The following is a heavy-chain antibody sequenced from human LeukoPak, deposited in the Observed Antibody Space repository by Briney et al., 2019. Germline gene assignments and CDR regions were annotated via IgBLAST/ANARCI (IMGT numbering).Heavy chain of an antibody. CDR2: ISGRGGST. V-gene: IGHV3-23*01. Sequence: GGSLRLSCAASGFTFSSYAMSWVRQAPGKGLEWVSAISGRGGSTYYADSVKGRFTISRDNSKNTLYLQMNSLRAEDTAVYYCAKRALGNTYYYDSSGYYRDWGQGTLVAVSS. D-gene: IGHD3-22*01. J-gene: IGHJ4*02. CDR3: AKRALGNTYYYDSSGYYRD. CDR1: GFTFSSYA.